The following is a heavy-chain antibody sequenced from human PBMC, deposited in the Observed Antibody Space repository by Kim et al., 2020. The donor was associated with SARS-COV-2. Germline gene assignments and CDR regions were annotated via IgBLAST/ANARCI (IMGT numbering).Heavy chain of an antibody. CDR2: IIPILGIA. CDR1: GGTFSSYA. J-gene: IGHJ6*03. Sequence: SVKVSCKASGGTFSSYAISWVRQAPGQGLEWMGRIIPILGIANYAQKFQGRVTITADKSTSTAYMELSSLRSEDTAVYYCAHTSEITIFGVGHMDVWGKGTTVTVSS. D-gene: IGHD3-3*01. CDR3: AHTSEITIFGVGHMDV. V-gene: IGHV1-69*04.